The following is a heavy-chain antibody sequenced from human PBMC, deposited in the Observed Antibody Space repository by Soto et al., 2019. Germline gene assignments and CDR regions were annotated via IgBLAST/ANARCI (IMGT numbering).Heavy chain of an antibody. CDR1: GDSVSSNSAA. CDR2: TYYRSKWYN. CDR3: ARGPYYGSGSYLYYYYGMDV. D-gene: IGHD3-10*01. Sequence: PSQTLSLTCAISGDSVSSNSAAWNWIRQSPSRGLEWLGRTYYRSKWYNDYAVSVKSRITINPDTSKNQFSLQLNSVTPEDTAVYYCARGPYYGSGSYLYYYYGMDVWGQGTTVTVSS. J-gene: IGHJ6*02. V-gene: IGHV6-1*01.